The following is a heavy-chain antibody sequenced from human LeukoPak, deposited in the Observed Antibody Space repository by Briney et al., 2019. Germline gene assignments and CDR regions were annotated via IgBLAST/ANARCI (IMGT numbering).Heavy chain of an antibody. J-gene: IGHJ4*02. CDR1: GGTFSSYA. CDR3: ASSAEIVATIPGY. D-gene: IGHD5-12*01. CDR2: IIPILGIA. Sequence: GASVKVSCKASGGTFSSYAISWVRQAPGQGLEWMGRIIPILGIANYAQKFQGRVTITADKSTSTAYMELSSLRSEDTAVYYCASSAEIVATIPGYWGQGTLVTVSS. V-gene: IGHV1-69*04.